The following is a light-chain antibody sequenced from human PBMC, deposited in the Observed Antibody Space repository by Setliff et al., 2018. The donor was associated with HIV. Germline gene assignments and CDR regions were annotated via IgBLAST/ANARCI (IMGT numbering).Light chain of an antibody. Sequence: QSVLTQPASVSGSPGQSITISCTGTSSDIGRYNLVSWYQQYLGKAPKLMIYQATKRPSGVSNRFSGSKSGNTASLTISGLQAEDEADYYCCSNTGSNTYVIGSGTKVTVL. CDR3: CSNTGSNTYV. CDR2: QAT. CDR1: SSDIGRYNL. J-gene: IGLJ1*01. V-gene: IGLV2-23*01.